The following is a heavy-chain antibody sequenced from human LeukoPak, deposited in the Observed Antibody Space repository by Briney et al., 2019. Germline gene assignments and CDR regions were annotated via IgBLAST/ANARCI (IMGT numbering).Heavy chain of an antibody. Sequence: GGSLRLSCAASGFTFSSYSMNWVRQAPGKGLEWVSSISSGSSYIYYADSVKGRFTISRDNAKNSLYLQMSSLRAEDTAVYYCSRDTSMYYYDSSGQSDNFDYWGQGTLVTVSS. CDR1: GFTFSSYS. CDR3: SRDTSMYYYDSSGQSDNFDY. CDR2: ISSGSSYI. V-gene: IGHV3-21*01. D-gene: IGHD3-22*01. J-gene: IGHJ4*02.